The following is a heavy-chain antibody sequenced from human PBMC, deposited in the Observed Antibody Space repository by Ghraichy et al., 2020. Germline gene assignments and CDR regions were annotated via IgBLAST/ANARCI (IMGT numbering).Heavy chain of an antibody. CDR1: GGSFSGYY. J-gene: IGHJ3*02. Sequence: ETLYLPCAVYGGSFSGYYWNWIRQPPGKGLEWIGEINHSGSTNYNPSLKSRVTISVDTPKNQFSLKLSSVTAADTVVYYCARDWPLGAFDTWGQGTMVTVTS. D-gene: IGHD1-1*01. CDR3: ARDWPLGAFDT. CDR2: INHSGST. V-gene: IGHV4-34*01.